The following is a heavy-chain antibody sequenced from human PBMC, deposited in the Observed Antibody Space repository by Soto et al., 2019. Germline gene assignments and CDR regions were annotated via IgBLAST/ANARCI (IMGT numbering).Heavy chain of an antibody. V-gene: IGHV1-18*01. D-gene: IGHD1-1*01. Sequence: QVHLVQSGAEVKNPGASVKVSCKGSGYAFTTYGIPWVRQAPGQGREWMAWISAHNGNTNYAPNRQRRVTVTRETSTSPAYIELRGLRSDDPAVYYCARGRYGNYWGQGALVTVSS. CDR3: ARGRYGNY. CDR2: ISAHNGNT. J-gene: IGHJ4*02. CDR1: GYAFTTYG.